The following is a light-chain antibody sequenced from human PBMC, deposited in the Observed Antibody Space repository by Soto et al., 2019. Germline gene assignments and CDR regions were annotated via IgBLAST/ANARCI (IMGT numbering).Light chain of an antibody. CDR3: QQYNSYPWT. Sequence: DIQMTQSPSTLSGSVGDRVTITCRASQTISSWLAWYQQKPGKAPKLLIYDASSLESGVPLRFSGSGSGTEFTLTISSLQPDDFATYYCQQYNSYPWTFGQGTKVDIK. CDR2: DAS. CDR1: QTISSW. J-gene: IGKJ1*01. V-gene: IGKV1-5*01.